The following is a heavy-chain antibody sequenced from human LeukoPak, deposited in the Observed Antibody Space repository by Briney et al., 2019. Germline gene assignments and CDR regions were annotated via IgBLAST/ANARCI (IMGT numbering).Heavy chain of an antibody. Sequence: SETLSLTCTVSGGSISSSSYYWGWIRQPPGKGLEWMGSIYYSGSTYYNPSLKSRVTISVDTSKNQFSLKLSSVTAADTAVYYCAREGYYDSSGYYNSGNDYWGQGTLVTVSS. D-gene: IGHD3-22*01. CDR1: GGSISSSSYY. CDR3: AREGYYDSSGYYNSGNDY. V-gene: IGHV4-39*07. J-gene: IGHJ4*02. CDR2: IYYSGST.